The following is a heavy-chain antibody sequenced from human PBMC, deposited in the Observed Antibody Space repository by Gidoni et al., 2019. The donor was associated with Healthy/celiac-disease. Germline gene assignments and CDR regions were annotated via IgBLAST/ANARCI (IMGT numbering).Heavy chain of an antibody. V-gene: IGHV3-33*01. J-gene: IGHJ6*02. CDR3: ARDGPEGMDV. CDR2: IWYDGSNK. CDR1: GFTFSSYG. Sequence: QVQLVESGGGVVQPGRSLRLSCAASGFTFSSYGMHWVRQAPGKGREWVAVIWYDGSNKYYADSVKGRFTISRDNSKNTLYLQMNSLRAEDTAVYYCARDGPEGMDVWGQGTTVTVSS.